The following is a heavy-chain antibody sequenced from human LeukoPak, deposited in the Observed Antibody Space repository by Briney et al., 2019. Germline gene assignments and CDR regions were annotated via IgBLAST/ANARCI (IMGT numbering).Heavy chain of an antibody. D-gene: IGHD6-19*01. CDR3: ARPHYRSGWLHY. CDR1: GGSINSYY. J-gene: IGHJ4*02. V-gene: IGHV4-59*01. CDR2: IHFSGSA. Sequence: SETLSLTCSVSGGSINSYYWTWIRHPPGKGLVWVGYIHFSGSATYNPSLKGRVTMSLGTSQNQFSLSLTSLTPADTAIYYCARPHYRSGWLHYWGPGTVVTVSS.